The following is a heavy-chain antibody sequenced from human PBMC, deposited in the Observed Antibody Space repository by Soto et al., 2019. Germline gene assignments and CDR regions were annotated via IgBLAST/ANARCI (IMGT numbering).Heavy chain of an antibody. D-gene: IGHD3-10*02. CDR1: VGSISSYY. V-gene: IGHV4-59*08. CDR2: IYYSGST. J-gene: IGHJ2*01. Sequence: QVQLQESGPGLVKPSEPLPFTCPSSVGSISSYYWGWFRQPPGKGREWIGYIYYSGSTNYNPSLKSRVTISVDTSKNQFSLKLSSVTAADTAVYYCARHGYYVPYWYFDLWGRGTLVTVSS. CDR3: ARHGYYVPYWYFDL.